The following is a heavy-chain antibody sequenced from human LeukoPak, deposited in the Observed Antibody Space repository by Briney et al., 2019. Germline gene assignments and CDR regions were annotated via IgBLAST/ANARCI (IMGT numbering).Heavy chain of an antibody. V-gene: IGHV3-13*01. CDR3: AREFTHRFDY. J-gene: IGHJ4*02. CDR1: GFTFSSYD. Sequence: GGSLRLSCAASGFTFSSYDMHWVRQVTGKGLEWVSAIDNGGDTYYPGSVKGRFTISRENAKKSLYLQMNSLRAGDTAVYYCAREFTHRFDYWGQGTLVTVSS. CDR2: IDNGGDT.